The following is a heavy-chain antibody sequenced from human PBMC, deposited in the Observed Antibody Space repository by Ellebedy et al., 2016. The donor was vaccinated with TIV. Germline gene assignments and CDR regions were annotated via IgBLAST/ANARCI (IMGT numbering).Heavy chain of an antibody. CDR3: ATDGSYGDYLSPTHAFVI. CDR1: GFSFSSYW. J-gene: IGHJ3*02. CDR2: IRQDGSEK. Sequence: GGSLRLSCGASGFSFSSYWMSWVRQAPGKGLEWVANIRQDGSEKYYVDSVKGRFTISRDNVKNSRYLHLNSLRAEDTAMYYCATDGSYGDYLSPTHAFVIWGQGTMVTVSS. D-gene: IGHD4-17*01. V-gene: IGHV3-7*01.